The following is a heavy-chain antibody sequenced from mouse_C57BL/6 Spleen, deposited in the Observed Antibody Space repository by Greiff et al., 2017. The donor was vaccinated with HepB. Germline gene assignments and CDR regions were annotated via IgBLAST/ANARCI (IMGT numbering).Heavy chain of an antibody. CDR1: GYTFTSYW. Sequence: VQLQQSGAELVKPGASVKLSCKASGYTFTSYWMHWVKQRPGRGLEWIGRIDPNSGGTKYNEKFKSKATLTVDKPSSTAYMQLSSLTSEDSAVYYCARWGLLGPTDYYAMDYWGQGTSVTVSS. V-gene: IGHV1-72*01. CDR2: IDPNSGGT. J-gene: IGHJ4*01. D-gene: IGHD1-1*01. CDR3: ARWGLLGPTDYYAMDY.